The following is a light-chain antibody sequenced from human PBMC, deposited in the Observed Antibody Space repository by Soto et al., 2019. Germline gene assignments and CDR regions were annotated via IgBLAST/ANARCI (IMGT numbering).Light chain of an antibody. CDR3: QQNGSSPLT. J-gene: IGKJ4*01. CDR2: DAS. V-gene: IGKV3-20*01. Sequence: EIVLTQSPDTLSLSPGERATLSCRASQSVRSNYLAWYQQKPGQATRFLIYDASSRATGIPDRFSGSGSGTDFTITISRLEPEDFAVYYCQQNGSSPLTFGGGTKVEIK. CDR1: QSVRSNY.